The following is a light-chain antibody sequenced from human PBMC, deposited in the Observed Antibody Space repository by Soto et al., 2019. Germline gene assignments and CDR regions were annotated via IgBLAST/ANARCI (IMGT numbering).Light chain of an antibody. CDR2: AAS. V-gene: IGKV1-39*01. CDR3: QQSYSTPRT. Sequence: DIQMTQPPSSLSASVGDRVTITCRASQSSSSYLNWYQQKPGKAPKLLIYAASSLQSGVPSRFSGSGSGTDFTLTISSLQPEDFATYYCQQSYSTPRTFGQGTKVQIK. CDR1: QSSSSY. J-gene: IGKJ1*01.